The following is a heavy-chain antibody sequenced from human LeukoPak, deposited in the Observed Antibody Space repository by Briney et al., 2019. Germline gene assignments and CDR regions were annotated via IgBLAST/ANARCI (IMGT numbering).Heavy chain of an antibody. CDR1: GLTFSSDG. V-gene: IGHV3-30*02. Sequence: GGSLRLAWAPAGLTFSSDGIRSGRQTPGRGVGWVAFIRYDGSNNYYADSVNDRFTISRENSKNALYLPMNSLTAEDTAVYYCASLQGGSLFDFWGQGTLVTVSS. CDR2: IRYDGSNN. J-gene: IGHJ4*02. D-gene: IGHD3-16*01. CDR3: ASLQGGSLFDF.